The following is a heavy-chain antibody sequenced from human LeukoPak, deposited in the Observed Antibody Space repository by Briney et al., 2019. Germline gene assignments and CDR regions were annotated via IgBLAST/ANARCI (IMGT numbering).Heavy chain of an antibody. V-gene: IGHV1-18*01. J-gene: IGHJ6*02. CDR2: ISAYNGNT. Sequence: GASVKVSCKASGYTFTSYGISWVRQAPGQGLEWMGWISAYNGNTNYAQKFQGRVTMTTDTSTSTAYMELRSLRSDDTAVYYCARDPEVSYGSENYSNGMDVWGQGTTVTVSS. CDR3: ARDPEVSYGSENYSNGMDV. D-gene: IGHD3-10*01. CDR1: GYTFTSYG.